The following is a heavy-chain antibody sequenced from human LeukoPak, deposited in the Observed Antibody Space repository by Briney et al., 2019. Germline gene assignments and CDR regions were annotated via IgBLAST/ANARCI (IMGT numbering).Heavy chain of an antibody. CDR1: GLTFSSYA. CDR3: AKVGHGYSSIPLLDY. Sequence: GGSLRLSCAASGLTFSSYAMSWVRQAAGKGLEWVSAISGSGGSTYYADSVKGRFTISRDNSKNTLYLQMNSLRAEDTAVYYCAKVGHGYSSIPLLDYWGQGTLVTVSS. V-gene: IGHV3-23*01. J-gene: IGHJ4*02. D-gene: IGHD6-13*01. CDR2: ISGSGGST.